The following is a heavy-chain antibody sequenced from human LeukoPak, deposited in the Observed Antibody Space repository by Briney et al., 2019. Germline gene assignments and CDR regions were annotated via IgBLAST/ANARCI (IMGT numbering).Heavy chain of an antibody. D-gene: IGHD3-3*01. J-gene: IGHJ4*02. CDR1: GGSFSGYY. CDR2: INHSGST. Sequence: SETLSLTCAVYGGSFSGYYWGWIRQPPGKGLEWIGEINHSGSTNYNPSLKSRVTISVDTSKNQFSLKLSSVTAADTAVYYCARGPGGFWSGYYLDYWGQGTLVTVSS. V-gene: IGHV4-34*01. CDR3: ARGPGGFWSGYYLDY.